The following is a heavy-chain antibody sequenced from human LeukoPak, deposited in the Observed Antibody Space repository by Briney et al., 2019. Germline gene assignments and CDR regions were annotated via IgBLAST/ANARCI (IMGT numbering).Heavy chain of an antibody. CDR2: IQSKTDGGTT. Sequence: GGSLRLSCAASGFTFTNAWMNWVRQAPGKGLEWVGLIQSKTDGGTTVYAGSVKGRFTFSRDDSKNTVYLQMNSLKAEDTAVYYCTFSPTGYYYDTSEWGQGTLVTVSS. CDR3: TFSPTGYYYDTSE. J-gene: IGHJ4*02. D-gene: IGHD3-22*01. CDR1: GFTFTNAW. V-gene: IGHV3-15*01.